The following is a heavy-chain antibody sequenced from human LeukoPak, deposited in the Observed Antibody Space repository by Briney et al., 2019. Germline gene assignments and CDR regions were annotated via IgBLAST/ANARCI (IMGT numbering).Heavy chain of an antibody. D-gene: IGHD6-6*01. J-gene: IGHJ4*02. CDR1: GFTFSSYW. V-gene: IGHV3-74*01. CDR2: INTDGSTT. Sequence: GGSLRLSCAASGFTFSSYWMHWVRQAPGKGLVWVSRINTDGSTTNYADSVKGRFTISRDNAKNTLYLQMNSLRAEDTAVYYCATDRSSIAVRPHWGQGTLVTVSS. CDR3: ATDRSSIAVRPH.